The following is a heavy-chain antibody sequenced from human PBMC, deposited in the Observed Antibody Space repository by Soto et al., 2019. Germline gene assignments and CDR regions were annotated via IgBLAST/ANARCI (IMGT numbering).Heavy chain of an antibody. CDR1: GYIFTAYS. CDR2: VNPSGGST. Sequence: QVQLVQSGAEVKKPGASVKVSCKASGYIFTAYSMHWVRQAPGKGLEWMGVVNPSGGSTNYAQKFRGRITMTRDTSTSTVYMDLSSLTSEDTAVYYCAREENCSDGVCYSEYFQRWGQGTLVTVSS. J-gene: IGHJ1*01. V-gene: IGHV1-46*01. D-gene: IGHD2-15*01. CDR3: AREENCSDGVCYSEYFQR.